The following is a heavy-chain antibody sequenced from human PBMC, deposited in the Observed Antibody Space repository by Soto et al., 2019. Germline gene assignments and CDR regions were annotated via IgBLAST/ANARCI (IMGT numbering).Heavy chain of an antibody. V-gene: IGHV3-23*01. Sequence: LRLSCAASGFTFSSYAMSWVRQAPGKGLEWVSAISGSGGSTYYADSVKGRFTISRDNSKNTLYLQMNSLRAEDTAVYYCAKDKTAMEGYNWFDPWGQGTMVTVSS. J-gene: IGHJ5*02. D-gene: IGHD5-18*01. CDR2: ISGSGGST. CDR3: AKDKTAMEGYNWFDP. CDR1: GFTFSSYA.